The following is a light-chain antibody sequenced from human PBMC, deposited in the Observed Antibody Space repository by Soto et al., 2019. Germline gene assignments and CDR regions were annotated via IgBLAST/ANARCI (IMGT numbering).Light chain of an antibody. CDR3: SSYTSSGTLYV. CDR2: EVT. J-gene: IGLJ1*01. CDR1: SSDVGGYEY. Sequence: QSALTQPASVSASPGQSITISCTGTSSDVGGYEYVSWYQQHPGKAPKLMIYEVTYRPSGVSDRFSGSKSGNTASLTVSGLQAEDEADYYCSSYTSSGTLYVFGTGTQLTVL. V-gene: IGLV2-14*01.